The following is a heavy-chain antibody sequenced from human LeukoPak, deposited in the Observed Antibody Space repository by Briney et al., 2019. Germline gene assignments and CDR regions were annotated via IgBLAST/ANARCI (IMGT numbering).Heavy chain of an antibody. D-gene: IGHD5-12*01. CDR3: AKSAGVATIYFDS. CDR2: IGSDGDR. CDR1: GFAFRSYA. V-gene: IGHV3-23*01. Sequence: PGGSLRLSCTASGFAFRSYAMAWVRQAPGKGPEGVAAIGSDGDRVHEDSVKGRFTISRDNSKSTLYLQMDNLRAEDTAVYFCAKSAGVATIYFDSWGQGALVTVSP. J-gene: IGHJ4*02.